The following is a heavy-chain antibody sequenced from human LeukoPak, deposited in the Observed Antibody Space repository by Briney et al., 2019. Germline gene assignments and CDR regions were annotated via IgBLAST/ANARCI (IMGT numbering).Heavy chain of an antibody. J-gene: IGHJ4*02. Sequence: SQTLSLTCAISGDSVSSNNAAWNWIRKSPSRGLEWLGRTYYRSKWYNDYAVSVKSRVNINADTSKNQFSLHLNSVTPEDTAVYYCARDQGSNGGLDYWGQGTLVTVSS. CDR1: GDSVSSNNAA. CDR3: ARDQGSNGGLDY. D-gene: IGHD6-19*01. CDR2: TYYRSKWYN. V-gene: IGHV6-1*01.